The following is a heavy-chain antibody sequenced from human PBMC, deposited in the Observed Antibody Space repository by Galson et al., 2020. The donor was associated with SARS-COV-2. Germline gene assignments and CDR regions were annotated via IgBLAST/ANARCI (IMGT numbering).Heavy chain of an antibody. D-gene: IGHD2-8*01. V-gene: IGHV3-30*04. CDR2: LSNDGSSK. Sequence: QLGESLKISCAASGITFSTYAMHWVRQAPGKGLEWVAVLSNDGSSKHYADSVKGRFTISRDNSKTTLYLQMSRLSAEDTAVYYCARGTYGTSWCWQGAFDIWGQGTMVTVSS. CDR3: ARGTYGTSWCWQGAFDI. J-gene: IGHJ3*02. CDR1: GITFSTYA.